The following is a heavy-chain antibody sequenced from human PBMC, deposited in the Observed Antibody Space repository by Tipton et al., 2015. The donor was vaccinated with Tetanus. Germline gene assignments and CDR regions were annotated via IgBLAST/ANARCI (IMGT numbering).Heavy chain of an antibody. CDR2: IYYSGST. D-gene: IGHD3-16*02. CDR1: GGSISSSSYY. V-gene: IGHV4-39*01. Sequence: TLSLTCTVSGGSISSSSYYWGWIRQPPGKGLEWIGSIYYSGSTYYNPSLKSRVTISVDTSKNQFSLKLSSVTAADTAVYYCARLYDYVWGSYRNTYYFDYWGQGTLVTVSS. CDR3: ARLYDYVWGSYRNTYYFDY. J-gene: IGHJ4*02.